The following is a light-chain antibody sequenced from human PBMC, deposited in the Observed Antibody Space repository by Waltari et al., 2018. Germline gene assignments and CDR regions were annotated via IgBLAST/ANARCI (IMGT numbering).Light chain of an antibody. V-gene: IGKV1-39*01. CDR1: QAISFY. Sequence: IQMTQSPSSLSASGGDTITITCRASQAISFYVNWYQQKPGKAPRLLVYAGYSLQSGVPSSFSGSGSGTEFTLTISSLQPEDFATYYCQQSATALGITFGQGTRLDI. CDR2: AGY. CDR3: QQSATALGIT. J-gene: IGKJ5*01.